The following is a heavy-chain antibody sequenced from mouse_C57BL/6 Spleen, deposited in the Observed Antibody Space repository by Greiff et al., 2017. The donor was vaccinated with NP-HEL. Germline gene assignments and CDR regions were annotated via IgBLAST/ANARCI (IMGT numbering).Heavy chain of an antibody. J-gene: IGHJ1*03. CDR1: GYTFTEYT. CDR3: ARHEEDFFYWYFDV. CDR2: FYPGSGSI. D-gene: IGHD1-3*01. Sequence: VQVVESGAELVKPGASVKLSCKASGYTFTEYTIHWVKQRSGQGLEWIGWFYPGSGSIKYNEKFKDKATLTADKSSSTVYMELSRLTSEDSAVYSCARHEEDFFYWYFDVWGTGTTVTVSS. V-gene: IGHV1-62-2*01.